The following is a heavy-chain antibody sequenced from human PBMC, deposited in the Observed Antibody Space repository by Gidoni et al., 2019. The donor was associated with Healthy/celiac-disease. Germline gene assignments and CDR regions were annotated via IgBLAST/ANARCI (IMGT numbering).Heavy chain of an antibody. V-gene: IGHV1-8*01. CDR3: ARERMSYYDSSGYGDAFDI. CDR2: MNPNSGNT. Sequence: TGQGLEWMGWMNPNSGNTGYAQKFQGRVTMTRNTSISTAYMELSSLRSEDTAVYYCARERMSYYDSSGYGDAFDIWGQGTMVTVSS. D-gene: IGHD3-22*01. J-gene: IGHJ3*02.